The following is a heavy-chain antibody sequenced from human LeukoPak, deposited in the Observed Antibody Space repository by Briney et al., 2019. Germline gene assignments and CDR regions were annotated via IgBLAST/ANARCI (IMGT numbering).Heavy chain of an antibody. J-gene: IGHJ5*01. CDR3: AKGSTYHGFWGSYYSDS. CDR1: GFTFSSYG. CDR2: ISGGGSNT. V-gene: IGHV3-23*01. D-gene: IGHD3-3*01. Sequence: GGSLRLSCAASGFTFSSYGMHWVRQAPGKGLEWVSSISGGGSNTYYADSVKGRLTISRDNSKNTLYLQMNSLRAGDTAVYFCAKGSTYHGFWGSYYSDSWGQGTLVTVSS.